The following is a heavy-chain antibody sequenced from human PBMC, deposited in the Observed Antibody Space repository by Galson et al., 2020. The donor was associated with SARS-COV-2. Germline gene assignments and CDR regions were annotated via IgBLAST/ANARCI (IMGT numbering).Heavy chain of an antibody. J-gene: IGHJ4*02. V-gene: IGHV4-4*07. CDR2: IYTSGST. CDR3: ARGPGWGIAVASNPAFDY. Sequence: SETLSLTCTVSGGSISSYYWSWIRQPAGKGLEWIGRIYTSGSTNYNPSLKSRVTMSVDTSKNQFSLKLSSVTAPDTAVYYCARGPGWGIAVASNPAFDYWGQGTLVTVSS. D-gene: IGHD6-19*01. CDR1: GGSISSYY.